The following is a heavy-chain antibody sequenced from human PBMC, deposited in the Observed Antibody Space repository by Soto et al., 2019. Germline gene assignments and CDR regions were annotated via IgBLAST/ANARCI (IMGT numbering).Heavy chain of an antibody. CDR3: ARVFVLRTGTTHPPIY. Sequence: QVQLVQSGAEVKKPGASVKVSCKASGYTFTSYGISWVRQAPGQGLEWMGWISAYNGKTNYAQKLQGRVTMTTDTSTSTAYMELRSLRSDATAVYYCARVFVLRTGTTHPPIYWGQGTLVTVSS. J-gene: IGHJ4*02. D-gene: IGHD1-7*01. V-gene: IGHV1-18*01. CDR1: GYTFTSYG. CDR2: ISAYNGKT.